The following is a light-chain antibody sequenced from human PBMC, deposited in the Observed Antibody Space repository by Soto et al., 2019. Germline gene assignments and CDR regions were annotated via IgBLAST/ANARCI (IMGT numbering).Light chain of an antibody. J-gene: IGKJ3*01. CDR2: EAS. CDR3: QQYDNLPVT. Sequence: DIQMTQSPSSLSASVGDRVTITCQASQAINIYLNWYHQKPGKAPNLLIYEASNLQKGVPSRFIGGGSGTHFTLTITSLQPEDSGTYYCQQYDNLPVTFGPGTKLDI. V-gene: IGKV1-33*01. CDR1: QAINIY.